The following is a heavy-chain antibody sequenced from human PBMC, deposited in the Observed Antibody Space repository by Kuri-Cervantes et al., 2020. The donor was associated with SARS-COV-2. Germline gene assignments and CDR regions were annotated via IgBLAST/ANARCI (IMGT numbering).Heavy chain of an antibody. J-gene: IGHJ4*02. V-gene: IGHV3-23*01. Sequence: GESLKISCQASGFTFTNYAMTWVRQAPGKGLEWISSINGGGDDTFYADFVKGRFTISRDNFENTVYLRMNSLRAEDTAVYYCASRNAAMVFSSDYWGQGTLVTVSS. CDR1: GFTFTNYA. D-gene: IGHD5-18*01. CDR3: ASRNAAMVFSSDY. CDR2: INGGGDDT.